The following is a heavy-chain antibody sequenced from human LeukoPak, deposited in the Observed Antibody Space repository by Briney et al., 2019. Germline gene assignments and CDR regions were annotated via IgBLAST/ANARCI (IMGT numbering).Heavy chain of an antibody. CDR1: GFTFNSYV. Sequence: GGSLRLSCAASGFTFNSYVMNWVRQAPGKGLEWVSSISSSSSYIYYADSVRGRFTISRDNAKNSLYLQMNSLRAEDTAVYYCARHGVPAATRSWFDPWGQGTLVTVSS. CDR2: ISSSSSYI. J-gene: IGHJ5*02. CDR3: ARHGVPAATRSWFDP. V-gene: IGHV3-21*01. D-gene: IGHD2-2*01.